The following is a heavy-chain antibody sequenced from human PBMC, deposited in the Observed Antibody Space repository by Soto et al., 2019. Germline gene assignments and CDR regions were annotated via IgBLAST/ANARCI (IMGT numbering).Heavy chain of an antibody. V-gene: IGHV4-39*01. CDR1: GDSMSSSRSSSYY. CDR2: IDYNGGT. Sequence: PSETLSLTCTVSGDSMSSSRSSSYYWAWIRQPPGKGLEWIGSIDYNGGTYYHPSLKSRVTISEDTSRNHFSLKLRSVTASDTAVYYCARQQHNGYVESWGPGALVTVSS. J-gene: IGHJ4*02. CDR3: ARQQHNGYVES. D-gene: IGHD1-1*01.